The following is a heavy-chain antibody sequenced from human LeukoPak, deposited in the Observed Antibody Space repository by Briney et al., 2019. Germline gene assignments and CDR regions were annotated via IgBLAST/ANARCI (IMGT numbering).Heavy chain of an antibody. CDR2: ISSSSSYI. Sequence: PGGSLRLSCAASGFTFSSYSMNWVRQVPGKGLEWVSSISSSSSYIYYADSVKGRFTISRDNAKNSLYLQMNSLRAEDTAVYYCARSIVVVPAAPNYYYYGMDVWGQGTTVTVSS. D-gene: IGHD2-2*01. CDR3: ARSIVVVPAAPNYYYYGMDV. J-gene: IGHJ6*02. CDR1: GFTFSSYS. V-gene: IGHV3-21*01.